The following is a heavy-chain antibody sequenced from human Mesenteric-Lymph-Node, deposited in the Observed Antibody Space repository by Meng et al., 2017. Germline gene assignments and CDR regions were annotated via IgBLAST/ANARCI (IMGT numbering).Heavy chain of an antibody. Sequence: ASVKVSCKASGYTFTSYGISWVRQAPGQGLEWMGWMNPNSGNTGYAQKFQGRVTMTRNTSISTAYMELSSLRSEDTAVYYCARGRITIFGVVGDAFDIWGQGTMVTVSS. V-gene: IGHV1-8*02. CDR1: GYTFTSYG. CDR2: MNPNSGNT. J-gene: IGHJ3*02. CDR3: ARGRITIFGVVGDAFDI. D-gene: IGHD3-3*01.